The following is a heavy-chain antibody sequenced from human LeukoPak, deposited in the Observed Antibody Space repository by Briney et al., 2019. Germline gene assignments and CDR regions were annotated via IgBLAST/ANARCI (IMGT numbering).Heavy chain of an antibody. Sequence: GGSLRLSCAASGFSFSSYGMHWVRQAPGKGLEWVAVISYDEKNKFYADSVKGRFTISRDNSKNTLYLQMNSLRDEDTAVYHCAKDLGSPLGYCSSTSCPTIFPQFDYWGQGTLVTVSS. V-gene: IGHV3-30*18. CDR1: GFSFSSYG. CDR2: ISYDEKNK. J-gene: IGHJ4*02. D-gene: IGHD2-2*01. CDR3: AKDLGSPLGYCSSTSCPTIFPQFDY.